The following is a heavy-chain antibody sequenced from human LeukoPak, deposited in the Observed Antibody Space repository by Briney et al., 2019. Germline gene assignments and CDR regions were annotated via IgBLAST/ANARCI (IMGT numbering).Heavy chain of an antibody. CDR1: GFTFSSYE. V-gene: IGHV3-48*03. Sequence: PGGSLRLSCAASGFTFSSYEMNWVRQATGKGLEWVSYISSSGSTIYYADSVKGRFTISRDNAKNSLYLQMNSLRAEDTAVYYCARYDILTGYFDYWGQGTLVTVSS. CDR2: ISSSGSTI. D-gene: IGHD3-9*01. J-gene: IGHJ4*02. CDR3: ARYDILTGYFDY.